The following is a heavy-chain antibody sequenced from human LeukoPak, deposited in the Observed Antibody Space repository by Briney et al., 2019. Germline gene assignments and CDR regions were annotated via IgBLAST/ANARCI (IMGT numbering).Heavy chain of an antibody. Sequence: PGGSLRLSCTGSGFNLGDHRMNWVRQTPGKGLEWLSHISSSGDAMYYAESVKGRFTISRDNAKNSMYLQMDSLRVEDTAMYYCASIDYDYWGQGTLVTVSS. CDR2: ISSSGDAM. V-gene: IGHV3-48*04. D-gene: IGHD3-16*02. J-gene: IGHJ4*02. CDR3: ASIDYDY. CDR1: GFNLGDHR.